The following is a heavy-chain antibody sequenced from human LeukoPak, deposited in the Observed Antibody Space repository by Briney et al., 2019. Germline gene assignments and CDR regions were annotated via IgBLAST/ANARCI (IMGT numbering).Heavy chain of an antibody. Sequence: SETLSLTCTVSGGSISSSSHYWGWIRQPPGKGLEWIGSIHYSENTYYNPSLKSRVTISVDTSKNQFSLKLSSLTAADTAVYYWVRTAGYFDYWGQGTLVTVSS. D-gene: IGHD6-25*01. CDR3: VRTAGYFDY. J-gene: IGHJ4*02. CDR2: IHYSENT. CDR1: GGSISSSSHY. V-gene: IGHV4-39*01.